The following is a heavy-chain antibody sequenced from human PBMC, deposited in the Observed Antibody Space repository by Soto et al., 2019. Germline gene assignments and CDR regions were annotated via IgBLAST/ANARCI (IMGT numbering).Heavy chain of an antibody. CDR2: IYYSGST. CDR3: ARGKENYYDSRHAFDI. Sequence: QVQLQESGPGLVKPSETLSLTCTVSGGSISSYYWSWIRQPPGKGLEWIGYIYYSGSTNYNPSLKSRVTISVDTSKNQLSLKLSSVTAADTAVYYCARGKENYYDSRHAFDIWGQGTMVTVSS. D-gene: IGHD3-22*01. J-gene: IGHJ3*02. CDR1: GGSISSYY. V-gene: IGHV4-59*01.